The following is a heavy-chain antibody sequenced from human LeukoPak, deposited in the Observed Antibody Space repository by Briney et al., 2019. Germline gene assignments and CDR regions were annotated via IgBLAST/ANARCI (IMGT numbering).Heavy chain of an antibody. CDR2: VSYDGNDK. J-gene: IGHJ4*02. CDR1: GFTFSSYS. Sequence: GGSLRLSCAASGFTFSSYSIYWVRQAPGKGLEWVALVSYDGNDKYYAGSVKGRFTLSRDNSRNTVYLQMNSLKPEDTAVYYCARPPRAYCSGDCFAPADYWGQGTLVTVSS. D-gene: IGHD2-21*02. CDR3: ARPPRAYCSGDCFAPADY. V-gene: IGHV3-30*04.